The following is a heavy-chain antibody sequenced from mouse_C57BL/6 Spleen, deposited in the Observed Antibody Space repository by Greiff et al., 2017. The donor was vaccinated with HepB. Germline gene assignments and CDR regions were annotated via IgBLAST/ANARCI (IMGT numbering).Heavy chain of an antibody. CDR3: ARSANDYDEGFAY. J-gene: IGHJ3*01. CDR2: IYPGDGDT. CDR1: GYAFSSSW. V-gene: IGHV1-82*01. Sequence: VQLQQSGPELVKPGASVKISCKASGYAFSSSWMNWVKQRPGKGLEWIGRIYPGDGDTNYNGKFKGKATLTADKSSSTAYMQLSSLTSEDSAVYFCARSANDYDEGFAYWGQGTLVTVSA. D-gene: IGHD2-4*01.